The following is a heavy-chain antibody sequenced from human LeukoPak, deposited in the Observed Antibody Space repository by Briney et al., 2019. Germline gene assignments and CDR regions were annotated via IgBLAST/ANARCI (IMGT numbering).Heavy chain of an antibody. J-gene: IGHJ4*02. CDR3: ARLHYYGSGSRFYADY. CDR2: IYYSGST. V-gene: IGHV4-59*08. D-gene: IGHD3-10*01. Sequence: SETLSLTCTVSGDSISNYYWSWIRQPPGKGLEWIGYIYYSGSTNYNPSLKSRVTISVDTSKNQFSLKLSSVTAADTAVYYCARLHYYGSGSRFYADYWGQGTLVTVSS. CDR1: GDSISNYY.